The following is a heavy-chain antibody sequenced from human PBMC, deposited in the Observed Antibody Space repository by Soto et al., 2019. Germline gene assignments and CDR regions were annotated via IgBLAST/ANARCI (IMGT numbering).Heavy chain of an antibody. D-gene: IGHD1-1*01. V-gene: IGHV1-69*01. CDR2: IIPIFGTA. Sequence: QVQLVQSGAEVKKPGSSVKVSCKASGGTFSSYAISWVRQAPGQGLEWMGGIIPIFGTANYAQKFQGRVTITGDESTSKAYMELSSLRAEDTGVYYCVVDGYIWNDAFVWGQGTLVTVSS. CDR1: GGTFSSYA. J-gene: IGHJ4*02. CDR3: VVDGYIWNDAFV.